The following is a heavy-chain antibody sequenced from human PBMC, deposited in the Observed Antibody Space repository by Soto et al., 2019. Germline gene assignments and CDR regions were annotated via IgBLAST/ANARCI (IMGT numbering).Heavy chain of an antibody. D-gene: IGHD1-1*01. J-gene: IGHJ4*02. CDR1: GFTFINYA. Sequence: GGSLRLSCEASGFTFINYAMSWVRQSPGKGLEWVSSISDTGGDSYYADSMDGRFTVSRDNSKNTLYLQINSLRAEDTAIYYCVRDLYRSATMPCLDHWGQGALVTSPQ. CDR2: ISDTGGDS. V-gene: IGHV3-23*01. CDR3: VRDLYRSATMPCLDH.